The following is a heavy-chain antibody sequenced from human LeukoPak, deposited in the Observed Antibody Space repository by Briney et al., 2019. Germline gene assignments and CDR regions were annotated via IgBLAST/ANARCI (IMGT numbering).Heavy chain of an antibody. CDR3: AKGPKSRIVVVPAATNYFDY. CDR1: GFTFSSYA. J-gene: IGHJ4*02. V-gene: IGHV3-23*01. D-gene: IGHD2-2*01. CDR2: ISGSGGST. Sequence: GGSLRLSCAASGFTFSSYAMSWVRQAPGKGLEWVSAISGSGGSTYYADSVKGRFTISRDNSKNTLYLQMNSLRAEETAVYYCAKGPKSRIVVVPAATNYFDYWGQGTLVTVSS.